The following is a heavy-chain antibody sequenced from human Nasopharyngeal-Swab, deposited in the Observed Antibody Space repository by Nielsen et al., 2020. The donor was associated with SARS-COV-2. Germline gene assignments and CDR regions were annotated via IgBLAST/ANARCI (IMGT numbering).Heavy chain of an antibody. CDR2: IYPGDSNT. CDR3: ARPVRPMGHYYFGMDV. V-gene: IGHV5-51*01. Sequence: GESLKISCQGSGYSFTTYWIGWVRQMPGKGLEWMGIIYPGDSNTRYSPSFQGQVTISVDKYSSTAYLQWSSLKASDTAIYYCARPVRPMGHYYFGMDVWGQGTTVTVSS. J-gene: IGHJ6*02. CDR1: GYSFTTYW. D-gene: IGHD4-17*01.